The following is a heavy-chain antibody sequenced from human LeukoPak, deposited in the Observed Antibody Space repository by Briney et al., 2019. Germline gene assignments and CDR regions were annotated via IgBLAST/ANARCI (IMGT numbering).Heavy chain of an antibody. CDR1: GGTFSSYS. Sequence: GASVKVSCKASGGTFSSYSISWVRQAPGQGLEWMGGIIPIFGTANYAQKFQGRVTITADKSTSTAYMDLSSLRPEDTAVYYCARDVRGAAQFSDAFHIWGQGTMVTVSS. V-gene: IGHV1-69*06. J-gene: IGHJ3*02. CDR3: ARDVRGAAQFSDAFHI. D-gene: IGHD6-13*01. CDR2: IIPIFGTA.